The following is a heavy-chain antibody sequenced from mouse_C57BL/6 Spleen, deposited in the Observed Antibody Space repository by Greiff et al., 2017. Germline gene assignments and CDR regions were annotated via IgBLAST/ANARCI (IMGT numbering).Heavy chain of an antibody. D-gene: IGHD2-10*02. CDR3: ARTEGYGNYPAWFAY. Sequence: VQLQQSGPELVKPGASVKIPCKASGYAFSSSWMNWVKQRPGKGLEWIGRIYPGDGDTNYNGKFKGKATLTADKSSSTAYMQLSSLTSEDSAVYFCARTEGYGNYPAWFAYWGQGTLVTVSA. CDR1: GYAFSSSW. J-gene: IGHJ3*01. CDR2: IYPGDGDT. V-gene: IGHV1-82*01.